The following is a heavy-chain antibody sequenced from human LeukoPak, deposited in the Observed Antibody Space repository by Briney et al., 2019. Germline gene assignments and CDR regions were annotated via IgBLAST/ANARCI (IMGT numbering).Heavy chain of an antibody. J-gene: IGHJ3*02. CDR2: IDYSGRT. V-gene: IGHV4-59*08. CDR3: ARAARDDAFDI. CDR1: GGSTNYYY. Sequence: SETLSLTCTVSGGSTNYYYWSWIRQPPGKGLEWIGYIDYSGRTKYNPSLKSRVTISVDTSKNQFSLKLSSVTAADTAVYYCARAARDDAFDIWGQGTMVTVSS.